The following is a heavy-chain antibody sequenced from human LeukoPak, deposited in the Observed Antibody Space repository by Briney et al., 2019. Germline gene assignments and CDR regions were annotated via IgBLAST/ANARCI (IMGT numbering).Heavy chain of an antibody. Sequence: LSLTCAVYGGSFSGYYWSWIRQPPGKGLEWVSYISSSGSTIYYADSVKGRFTISRDNAKNSLYLQMNSLRAEDTAVYYCARGSSRAVAGTDYWGQGTLVTVSS. J-gene: IGHJ4*02. V-gene: IGHV3-11*01. CDR2: ISSSGSTI. D-gene: IGHD6-19*01. CDR1: GGSFSGYY. CDR3: ARGSSRAVAGTDY.